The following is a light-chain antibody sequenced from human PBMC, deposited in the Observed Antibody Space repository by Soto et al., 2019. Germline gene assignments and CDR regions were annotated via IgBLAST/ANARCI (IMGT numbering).Light chain of an antibody. J-gene: IGLJ1*01. CDR1: SSDVGGSNF. CDR2: DVA. V-gene: IGLV2-14*03. Sequence: QSVLTQPASVSDSPGQSITISCTGTSSDVGGSNFVSWYQQHPGKPPKLIIYDVANRPSGVSNRFSGSKSGSTASLIISRLQTEDEADYYCVSYTSSTTYVFGTGIKVIVL. CDR3: VSYTSSTTYV.